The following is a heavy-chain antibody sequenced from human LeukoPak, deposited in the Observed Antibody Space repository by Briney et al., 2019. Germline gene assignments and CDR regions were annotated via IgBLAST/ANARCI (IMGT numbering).Heavy chain of an antibody. CDR3: ARATIAVAGTSAFDI. CDR1: GGSISSSNW. V-gene: IGHV4-4*02. CDR2: IYHSGST. D-gene: IGHD6-19*01. Sequence: SGTLSLTCAVSGGSISSSNWWSWVRQPPGKGLEWIGEIYHSGSTNYNPSLKSRVTISVDKSKNQFSLKLSSVTAADTAVYYCARATIAVAGTSAFDIWGQGTMVTVSS. J-gene: IGHJ3*02.